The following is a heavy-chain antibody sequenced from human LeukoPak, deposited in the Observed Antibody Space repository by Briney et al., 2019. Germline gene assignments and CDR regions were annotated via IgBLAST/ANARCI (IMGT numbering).Heavy chain of an antibody. CDR2: IWYDGSNK. V-gene: IGHV3-33*06. CDR1: GFTFSSYG. D-gene: IGHD4-17*01. J-gene: IGHJ4*02. Sequence: GGSLRLSCAASGFTFSSYGMHWVRQAPGKGLEWVAVIWYDGSNKYYADSVKGRFTISRDNSKNTLYLQMNSLRAEDTAVHYCAKPGDDYGDSGYFDYWGQGTLVTVSS. CDR3: AKPGDDYGDSGYFDY.